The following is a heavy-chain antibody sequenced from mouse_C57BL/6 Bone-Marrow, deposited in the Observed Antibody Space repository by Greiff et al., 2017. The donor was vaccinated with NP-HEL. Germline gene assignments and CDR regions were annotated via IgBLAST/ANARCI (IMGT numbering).Heavy chain of an antibody. CDR2: ISNGGGST. Sequence: EVHLVESGGGLVQPGGSLKLSCAASGFTFSDYYMYWVRQTPEKRLEWVAYISNGGGSTYYPDTVKGRFTISRDNAKNTLYLQMSRLKSEDTAMYYCARHDDYFDYWGQGTTLTVSS. CDR3: ARHDDYFDY. V-gene: IGHV5-12*01. CDR1: GFTFSDYY. J-gene: IGHJ2*01.